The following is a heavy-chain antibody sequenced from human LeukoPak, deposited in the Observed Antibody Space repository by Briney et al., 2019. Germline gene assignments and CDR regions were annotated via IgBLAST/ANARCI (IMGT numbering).Heavy chain of an antibody. CDR2: IYYTGST. Sequence: SETLSLTCTVSGGSISNYYWNWIRQPPGKGLEWIGYIYYTGSTNYNPSLKSRVTMSVDTSKNQFSLSLKSVTPEDTAVYYCARNLIPEQLVMNFWGQGTLVTVSS. J-gene: IGHJ4*02. D-gene: IGHD6-13*01. V-gene: IGHV4-59*01. CDR3: ARNLIPEQLVMNF. CDR1: GGSISNYY.